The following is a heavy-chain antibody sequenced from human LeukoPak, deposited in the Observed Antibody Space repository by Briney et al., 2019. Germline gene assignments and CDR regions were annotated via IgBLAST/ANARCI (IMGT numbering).Heavy chain of an antibody. J-gene: IGHJ6*02. CDR2: IYYSGST. Sequence: PSETLSLTCAVYGGSFSGYYWSWIRQHPGKGLEWIGYIYYSGSTYYNPSLKSRVTISVDTSKNQFSLKLSSVTAADTAVYYCARDVKRGSTSSLSHYYYGMDVWGQGTTVTVSS. CDR3: ARDVKRGSTSSLSHYYYGMDV. CDR1: GGSFSGYY. D-gene: IGHD2-2*01. V-gene: IGHV4-31*11.